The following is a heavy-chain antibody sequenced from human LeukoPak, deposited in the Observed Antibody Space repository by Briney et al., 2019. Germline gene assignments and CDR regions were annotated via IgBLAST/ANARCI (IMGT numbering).Heavy chain of an antibody. CDR3: ARGGLQWLVGSYGMDV. Sequence: ASVKVSCKASGYTFTSYDINWVRQATGQGLEWMGWMNPNSGNTGYAQKFQGRVTMTRNTSISTAYMQLSSLRSEDTAVYYWARGGLQWLVGSYGMDVWGQGTTVTVSS. CDR1: GYTFTSYD. CDR2: MNPNSGNT. J-gene: IGHJ6*02. D-gene: IGHD6-19*01. V-gene: IGHV1-8*01.